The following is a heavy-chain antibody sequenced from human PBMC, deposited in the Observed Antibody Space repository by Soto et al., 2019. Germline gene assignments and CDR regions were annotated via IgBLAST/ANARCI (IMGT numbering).Heavy chain of an antibody. CDR1: GGSISSSSYY. CDR3: AKLYSSSDYYYGMDV. D-gene: IGHD6-6*01. CDR2: IYYSGST. V-gene: IGHV4-39*01. Sequence: SETLSLTCTVSGGSISSSSYYWGWIRQPPGKGLEWIGSIYYSGSTYYNPSLKSRVTISVDTSKNQFSLKLSSVTAADTAVYYCAKLYSSSDYYYGMDVWGQGTTVTVPS. J-gene: IGHJ6*02.